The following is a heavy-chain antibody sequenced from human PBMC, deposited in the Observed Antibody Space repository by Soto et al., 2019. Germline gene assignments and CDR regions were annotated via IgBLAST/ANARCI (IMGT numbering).Heavy chain of an antibody. CDR1: GGSISSYY. CDR2: IYYSGST. D-gene: IGHD6-19*01. V-gene: IGHV4-59*01. CDR3: ARGGRAVAGTTDY. J-gene: IGHJ4*02. Sequence: PSETLSVTCTVSGGSISSYYWSWIRQPPGKGLEWIGYIYYSGSTNYNPSLKSRVTISVDTSKNQFSLKLSSVTAADTAVYYCARGGRAVAGTTDYWGQGTLVTVSS.